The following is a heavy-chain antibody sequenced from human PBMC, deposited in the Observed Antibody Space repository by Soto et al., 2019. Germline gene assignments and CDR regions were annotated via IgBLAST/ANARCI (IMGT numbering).Heavy chain of an antibody. D-gene: IGHD1-26*01. CDR1: GGSISSSNW. CDR2: IYYSGST. CDR3: ARGNPNSAPDY. J-gene: IGHJ4*02. V-gene: IGHV4-4*02. Sequence: SETLSLTCAVSGGSISSSNWWIWVRQHPGKGLEWIGEIYYSGSTYYNPSLKSRVTISVDTSKNQFSLKLSSVTAADTAVYYCARGNPNSAPDYWGQGTLVTVSS.